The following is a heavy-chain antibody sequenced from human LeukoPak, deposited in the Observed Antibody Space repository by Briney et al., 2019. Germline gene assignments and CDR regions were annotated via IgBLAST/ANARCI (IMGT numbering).Heavy chain of an antibody. CDR1: GFRFSSYE. J-gene: IGHJ4*02. Sequence: GGSLRLSCVASGFRFSSYEMNWVRQAPGKGLEWVSYISSSGTTIYYADSVKGRFTISRDNAKNSLYLQMNSLRAEDTAVYYCARAYSSVASCDYWGQGTLVTVSS. V-gene: IGHV3-48*03. CDR3: ARAYSSVASCDY. D-gene: IGHD6-19*01. CDR2: ISSSGTTI.